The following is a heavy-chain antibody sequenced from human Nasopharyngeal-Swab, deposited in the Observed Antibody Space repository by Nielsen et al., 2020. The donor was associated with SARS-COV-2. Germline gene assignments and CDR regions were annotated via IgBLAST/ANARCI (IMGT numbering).Heavy chain of an antibody. V-gene: IGHV4-39*01. D-gene: IGHD3-16*01. CDR3: ARRVARAPRHEGDYYYGMDV. Sequence: RQAPGKGLEWIGSIYYSGSTYYNPSLKSRVTISVDTSKNQFSLKLSSVTAADTAVYYRARRVARAPRHEGDYYYGMDVWGQGTTVTVSS. J-gene: IGHJ6*02. CDR2: IYYSGST.